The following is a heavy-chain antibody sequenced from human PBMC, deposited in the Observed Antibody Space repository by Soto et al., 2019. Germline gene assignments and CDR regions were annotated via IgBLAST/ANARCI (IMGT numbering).Heavy chain of an antibody. V-gene: IGHV1-46*01. Sequence: ASVKVSCKASGYTFTSYYMHWVRQAPGQGLEWMGIINPSGGSTSYAQKFQGRVTMTRDTSTSTVYMELSSLRSEDTAVYYCARDPTEIAAAGLYYYYGMDVWGQGTTVTVSS. J-gene: IGHJ6*02. CDR2: INPSGGST. D-gene: IGHD6-13*01. CDR3: ARDPTEIAAAGLYYYYGMDV. CDR1: GYTFTSYY.